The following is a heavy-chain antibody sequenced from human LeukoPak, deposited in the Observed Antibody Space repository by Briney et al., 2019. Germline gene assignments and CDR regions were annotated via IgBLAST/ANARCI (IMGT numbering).Heavy chain of an antibody. V-gene: IGHV3-23*01. Sequence: PGGSLRLSCAASGFTFSSYAMSWVRQAPGKGLEWVSTVSGSGGSTYYADSVKGRFTISRDNSKNTLYLQMNSLRAEDTAVYYCARESPYSSSPFDYWGQGTLVTVSS. CDR3: ARESPYSSSPFDY. CDR1: GFTFSSYA. CDR2: VSGSGGST. J-gene: IGHJ4*02. D-gene: IGHD6-6*01.